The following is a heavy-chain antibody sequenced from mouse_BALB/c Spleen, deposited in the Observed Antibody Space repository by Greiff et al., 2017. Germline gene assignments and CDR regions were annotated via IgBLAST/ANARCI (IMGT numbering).Heavy chain of an antibody. J-gene: IGHJ1*01. Sequence: EVQLVESGGGLVQPGGSLKLSCAASGFTFSSYGMSWVRQTPDKRLELVATINSNGGSTYYPDSVKGRFTISRDNAKNTLYLQMSSLKSEDTAMYYCARRRLLWYFDVWGAGTTVTVSS. CDR2: INSNGGST. D-gene: IGHD1-2*01. CDR3: ARRRLLWYFDV. CDR1: GFTFSSYG. V-gene: IGHV5-6-3*01.